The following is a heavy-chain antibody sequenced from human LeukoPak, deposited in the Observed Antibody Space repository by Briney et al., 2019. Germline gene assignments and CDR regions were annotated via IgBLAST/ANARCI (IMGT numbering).Heavy chain of an antibody. CDR2: ISYDGSNK. V-gene: IGHV3-30-3*01. D-gene: IGHD3-10*01. Sequence: GGSLRLSCAASGFTFSSYAMHWVRQAPGKGLEWVAVISYDGSNKYYADSVKGRFTISRDNSKNTLCLQMNSLRAEDTAVYYCARSVYLVRGVIKYWGQGTLVTVSS. CDR1: GFTFSSYA. J-gene: IGHJ4*02. CDR3: ARSVYLVRGVIKY.